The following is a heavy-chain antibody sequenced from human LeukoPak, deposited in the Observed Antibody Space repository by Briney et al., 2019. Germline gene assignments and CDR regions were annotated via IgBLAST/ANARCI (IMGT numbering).Heavy chain of an antibody. CDR1: GGSISSSSYY. CDR2: IYYSGST. D-gene: IGHD3-10*01. J-gene: IGHJ1*01. V-gene: IGHV4-39*01. Sequence: SETLSLTCTVSGGSISSSSYYWGWIRQPPGKGLEWIGCIYYSGSTYYNPSLKSRVTISVDTSKNQFSLKLSSVTAADTAVYYCARHYGSGRRYFQHWGQGTLVTVSS. CDR3: ARHYGSGRRYFQH.